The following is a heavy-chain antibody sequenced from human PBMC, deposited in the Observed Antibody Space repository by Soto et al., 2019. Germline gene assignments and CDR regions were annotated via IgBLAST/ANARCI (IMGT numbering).Heavy chain of an antibody. D-gene: IGHD6-13*01. CDR1: GFTFSSYW. CDR2: LNSDGNSA. CDR3: VRVSWQKYYVDG. V-gene: IGHV3-74*01. J-gene: IGHJ6*03. Sequence: EVQLVESGGGLVQPGGSLRLSCAASGFTFSSYWMHWVRQAPGKGLVWVSRLNSDGNSANYADSVKGRFTTSRDNAQNTVYLQMNSLRAEDTAVYYCVRVSWQKYYVDGWGKGTTVTVSS.